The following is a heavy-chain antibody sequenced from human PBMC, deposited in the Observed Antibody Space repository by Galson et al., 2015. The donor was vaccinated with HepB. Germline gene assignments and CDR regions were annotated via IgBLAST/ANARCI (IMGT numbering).Heavy chain of an antibody. CDR3: ARGVVDTAMANYYYYGMDV. CDR2: ISYDGSNK. D-gene: IGHD5-18*01. CDR1: GFTFSSYA. V-gene: IGHV3-30*04. Sequence: LRLSCAASGFTFSSYAMHWVRQAPGKGLEWVAVISYDGSNKYYADSVKGRFTISRDNSKNTLYLQMNSLRAEDTAVYYCARGVVDTAMANYYYYGMDVWGQGTTVTVSS. J-gene: IGHJ6*02.